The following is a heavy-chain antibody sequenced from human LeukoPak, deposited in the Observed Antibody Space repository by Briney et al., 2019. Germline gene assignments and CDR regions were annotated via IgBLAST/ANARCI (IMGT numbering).Heavy chain of an antibody. Sequence: GGSLRLSCAASGFTVSSNYMSWVRQAPGRGLEWVSLIYSGGTTYYADSVKGRFTISRDNSKNTLYLQMNSLRAEDTAVYYCARRAGGYSHPYDYWGQGILVTVSS. CDR3: ARRAGGYSHPYDY. D-gene: IGHD4-23*01. V-gene: IGHV3-53*01. J-gene: IGHJ4*02. CDR2: IYSGGTT. CDR1: GFTVSSNY.